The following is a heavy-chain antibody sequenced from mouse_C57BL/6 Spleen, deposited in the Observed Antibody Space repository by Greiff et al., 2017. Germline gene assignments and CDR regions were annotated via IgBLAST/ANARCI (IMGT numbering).Heavy chain of an antibody. CDR3: ARGGTEGFDY. CDR2: IYPRSGNT. V-gene: IGHV1-81*01. J-gene: IGHJ2*01. D-gene: IGHD3-3*01. Sequence: VKLMESGAELARPGASVKLSCKASGYTFTSYGISWVKQRTGQGLEWIGEIYPRSGNTYYNETFKGKATLTADKSSSTAYMELRSLTSEDSAVYFCARGGTEGFDYWGQGTTLTVSS. CDR1: GYTFTSYG.